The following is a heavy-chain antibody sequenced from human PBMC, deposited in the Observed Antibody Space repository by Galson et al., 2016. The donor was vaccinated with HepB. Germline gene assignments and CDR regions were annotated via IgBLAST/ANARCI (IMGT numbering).Heavy chain of an antibody. Sequence: SLRLSCAASGFTFSSYAMHWVRQAPGKGLEWVAVISYDGSNKYYADSVKGRFTISRDNSKNTLYLQMNSLRVEDTAIYYCARGSYHTLTHWGQETLVTVSS. CDR3: ARGSYHTLTH. CDR2: ISYDGSNK. D-gene: IGHD1-26*01. CDR1: GFTFSSYA. J-gene: IGHJ4*02. V-gene: IGHV3-30-3*01.